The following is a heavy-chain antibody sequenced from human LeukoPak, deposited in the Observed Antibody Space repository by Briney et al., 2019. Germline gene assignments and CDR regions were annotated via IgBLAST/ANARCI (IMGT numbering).Heavy chain of an antibody. CDR3: ARGRTCGYSSGWYVD. CDR2: INHSGST. CDR1: GGSFSGYY. D-gene: IGHD6-19*01. J-gene: IGHJ4*02. V-gene: IGHV4-34*01. Sequence: SETLSLTCAVYGGSFSGYYWSWIRQPPGKGLEWIGEINHSGSTNYNPSLKSRVTISVDTSKNQFSLKLSSVTAADTAVYYCARGRTCGYSSGWYVDWGQGTLVTVSS.